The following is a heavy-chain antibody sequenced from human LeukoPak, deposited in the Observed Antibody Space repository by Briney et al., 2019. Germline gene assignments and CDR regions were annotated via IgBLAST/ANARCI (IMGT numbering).Heavy chain of an antibody. CDR1: GFTFSDSV. V-gene: IGHV1-58*01. J-gene: IGHJ4*02. CDR2: IVVGSGET. D-gene: IGHD2-2*01. Sequence: ASVNVSCKASGFTFSDSVVQWVRQARGQRLEWIGWIVVGSGETSFAQKFQERVTITRDMSTSTADMELSGLRSEDTAVCYCAADRGGCRSICLFDYWGRGTLVTVSS. CDR3: AADRGGCRSICLFDY.